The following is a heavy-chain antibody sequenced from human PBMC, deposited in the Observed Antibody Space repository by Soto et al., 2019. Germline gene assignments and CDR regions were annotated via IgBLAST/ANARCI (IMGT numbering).Heavy chain of an antibody. CDR2: IRSKANSYAT. CDR1: GFTFSGSA. Sequence: GGSLRLSCAASGFTFSGSAMHWVRQASGKGLEWVGRIRSKANSYATAYAASVKGRFTISRDDSKNTAYLQMSSLKTEDTAVYYCTRHAEGILWFGEFRPWGQGTMVTVSS. D-gene: IGHD3-10*01. CDR3: TRHAEGILWFGEFRP. J-gene: IGHJ5*02. V-gene: IGHV3-73*01.